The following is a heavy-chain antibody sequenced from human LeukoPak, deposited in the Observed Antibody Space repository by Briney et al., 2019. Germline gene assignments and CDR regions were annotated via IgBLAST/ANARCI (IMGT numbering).Heavy chain of an antibody. CDR3: ARDSSGWTEYNWFDP. CDR1: GYTFTGYY. Sequence: ASVKVSCKASGYTFTGYYMHWVRQAPGQGLEWMGWINPNSGGTNYAQKFQGRVTMTRDTSISTAYMELSRLRSDDTAVYYCARDSSGWTEYNWFDPWGQGTLVTVSS. CDR2: INPNSGGT. V-gene: IGHV1-2*02. D-gene: IGHD6-19*01. J-gene: IGHJ5*02.